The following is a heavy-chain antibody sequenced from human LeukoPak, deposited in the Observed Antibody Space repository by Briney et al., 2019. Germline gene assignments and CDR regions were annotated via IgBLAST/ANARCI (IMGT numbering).Heavy chain of an antibody. Sequence: GGSLRLSCAASGFTFSNYWMSWVRQAPGKGLEWVANIKLDGSEKDYVDSVKGRFTISRDNAENSLYLQLNSLRAEDTAVYYCTKDWWFGESWVFQHWGQGTLVTVSS. CDR2: IKLDGSEK. CDR3: TKDWWFGESWVFQH. CDR1: GFTFSNYW. D-gene: IGHD3-10*01. V-gene: IGHV3-7*01. J-gene: IGHJ1*01.